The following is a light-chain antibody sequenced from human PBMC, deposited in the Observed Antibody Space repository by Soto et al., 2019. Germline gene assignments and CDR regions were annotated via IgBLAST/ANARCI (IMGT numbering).Light chain of an antibody. CDR1: SSNIGNNY. Sequence: QSVLTQPPSVSAAPGQKVTISCSGSSSNIGNNYVSWYQQLPGTAPKLLIYDNNKRPSGIPDRFSGSKSGTSATLGITGLQTRDEADYYCGTWDSSLSAVYVFGTGTKLTVL. CDR3: GTWDSSLSAVYV. V-gene: IGLV1-51*01. CDR2: DNN. J-gene: IGLJ1*01.